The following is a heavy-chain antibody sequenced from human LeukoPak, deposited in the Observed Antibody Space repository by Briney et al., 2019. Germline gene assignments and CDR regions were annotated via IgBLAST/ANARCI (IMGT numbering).Heavy chain of an antibody. D-gene: IGHD2-2*01. Sequence: GGSLRLSCAASGFTFSSYWMSWVRQAPGKGLEWVANIKQDGSEKYYVDSVKGRFTISRDNAKNSLYLQMNSLRAEDTAVYYCARGVPAAPYYYYYYMDVWGKGTTVTVSS. CDR1: GFTFSSYW. V-gene: IGHV3-7*01. CDR3: ARGVPAAPYYYYYYMDV. J-gene: IGHJ6*03. CDR2: IKQDGSEK.